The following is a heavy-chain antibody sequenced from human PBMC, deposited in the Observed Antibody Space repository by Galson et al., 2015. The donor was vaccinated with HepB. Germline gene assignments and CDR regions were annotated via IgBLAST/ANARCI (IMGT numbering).Heavy chain of an antibody. Sequence: SLRLSCAASGFTFSSYAMHWVRQAPGKGLEWVAVISYDGSNKYYADSVKGRFTISRDNSKNTLYLQMNSLRAEDTAVYYCARDISPLPRAFDIWGQGTMVTVSS. CDR2: ISYDGSNK. CDR1: GFTFSSYA. J-gene: IGHJ3*02. CDR3: ARDISPLPRAFDI. V-gene: IGHV3-30*04.